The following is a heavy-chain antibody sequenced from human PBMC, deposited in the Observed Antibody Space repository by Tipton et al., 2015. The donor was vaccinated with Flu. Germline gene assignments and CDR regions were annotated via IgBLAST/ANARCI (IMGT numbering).Heavy chain of an antibody. V-gene: IGHV4-4*07. CDR2: IYSSGSN. J-gene: IGHJ4*02. CDR3: ATEYRGGGNRYYFDY. Sequence: TLSLTCTVSGASLSSFYWTWIRQPAGKGLEWIGRIYSSGSNNYNPSLKSRVTMSVDTSKNQFSLNLSSVTAAGTAVYYCATEYRGGGNRYYFDYWGQGTLVTVSS. D-gene: IGHD4-23*01. CDR1: GASLSSFY.